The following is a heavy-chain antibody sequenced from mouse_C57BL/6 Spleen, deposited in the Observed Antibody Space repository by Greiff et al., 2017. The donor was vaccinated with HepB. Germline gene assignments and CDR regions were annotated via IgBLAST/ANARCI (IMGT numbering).Heavy chain of an antibody. J-gene: IGHJ1*03. V-gene: IGHV5-17*01. CDR3: ATYYGSSYWYFDV. CDR1: GLTFSDYG. Sequence: EVQLVESGGGLVKPGGSLKFSCAASGLTFSDYGMHWVRQAPEKGLEWVAYLSSGSSTIYFAKKMKGRCTISRDNAKNTLFLQMTSLRSEDTAMYYCATYYGSSYWYFDVWGTGTTVTVSS. D-gene: IGHD1-1*01. CDR2: LSSGSSTI.